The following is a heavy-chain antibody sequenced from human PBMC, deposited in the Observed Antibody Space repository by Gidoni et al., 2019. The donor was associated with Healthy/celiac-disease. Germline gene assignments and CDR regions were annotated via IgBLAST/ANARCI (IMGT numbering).Heavy chain of an antibody. Sequence: QLQLQESGPGLVKPSETLSLTCTVSGGSISSRSYYWGWIRQPPGKGLEWIGSIYYSGSTYYNPSLKSRVTISVDTSKNQFSLKLSSVTAADTAVYYCARRHSYGYYFRWFDPWGQGTLVTVSS. CDR2: IYYSGST. CDR3: ARRHSYGYYFRWFDP. CDR1: GGSISSRSYY. J-gene: IGHJ5*02. V-gene: IGHV4-39*01. D-gene: IGHD5-18*01.